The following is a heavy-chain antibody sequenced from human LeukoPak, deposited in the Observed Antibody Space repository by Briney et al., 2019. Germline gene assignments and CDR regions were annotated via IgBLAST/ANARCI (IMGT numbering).Heavy chain of an antibody. V-gene: IGHV1-46*01. Sequence: ASVKVSCKASGYTFTSYYMHWVRQAPGQGLGWMGIINPSGGSTSYAQKFQGRVTMTRDMSTSTVYMELSSLRSEDTAVYYCARVSSSYEYKWFDPWGEGTLVSVFS. CDR2: INPSGGST. J-gene: IGHJ5*02. CDR1: GYTFTSYY. CDR3: ARVSSSYEYKWFDP. D-gene: IGHD6-6*01.